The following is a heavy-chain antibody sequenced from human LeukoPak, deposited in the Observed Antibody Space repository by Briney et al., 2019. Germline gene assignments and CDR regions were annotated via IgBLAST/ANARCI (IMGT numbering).Heavy chain of an antibody. CDR3: ARVHRGYSYGRLDY. J-gene: IGHJ4*02. Sequence: GSLRLSCAASGFTFSNYSMNWVRQAPGKGLEWVSYISTRSGTIYYTDSVKGRFTISRDNATNSLYLEMNSLRDEDTAVYYCARVHRGYSYGRLDYWGQGTLVTVSS. CDR1: GFTFSNYS. V-gene: IGHV3-48*02. CDR2: ISTRSGTI. D-gene: IGHD5-18*01.